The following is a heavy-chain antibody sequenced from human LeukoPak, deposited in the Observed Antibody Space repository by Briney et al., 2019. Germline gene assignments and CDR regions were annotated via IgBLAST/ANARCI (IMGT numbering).Heavy chain of an antibody. V-gene: IGHV3-23*01. CDR3: AKDHRPYDDFWSGYYSDS. D-gene: IGHD3-3*01. J-gene: IGHJ4*02. CDR2: ISGGGVTT. Sequence: GGSLRLSCVGSGFTSIAHALTWARQAPGKGLEWVSGISGGGVTTYYADSVKGRFTISRDNSKNTLYLQMSGLRVDDTAVYYCAKDHRPYDDFWSGYYSDSWGQGTLVTVSS. CDR1: GFTSIAHA.